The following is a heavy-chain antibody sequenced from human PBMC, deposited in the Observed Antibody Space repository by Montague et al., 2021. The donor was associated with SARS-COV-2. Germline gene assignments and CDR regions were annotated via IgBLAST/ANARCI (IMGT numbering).Heavy chain of an antibody. V-gene: IGHV3-74*01. CDR2: ISSDGSST. J-gene: IGHJ4*02. D-gene: IGHD3-10*01. Sequence: SLRLSCAASGFTFSSYWMHWVRQAPGKGLVWVSRISSDGSSTSYADSVKGRFTISRDNAKNTLYLQMNSLRAEDTAVYYCARDIRFYYGSGSPYGDLDYWGQGTLVTVSS. CDR1: GFTFSSYW. CDR3: ARDIRFYYGSGSPYGDLDY.